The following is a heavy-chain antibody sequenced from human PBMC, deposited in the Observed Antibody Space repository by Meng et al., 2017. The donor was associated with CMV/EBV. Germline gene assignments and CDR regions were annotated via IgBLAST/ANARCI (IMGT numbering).Heavy chain of an antibody. CDR3: ARRGGYYYGMDV. Sequence: GESPKISCAASGFTFSSYWMHWVRQAPGKGLVWVSRINSDGSSTSYADSVKGRFTISRDNAKNTLYLQMNSLRAEDTAVYYCARRGGYYYGMDVWGQGTTVTVSS. V-gene: IGHV3-74*01. J-gene: IGHJ6*02. CDR1: GFTFSSYW. D-gene: IGHD2-15*01. CDR2: INSDGSST.